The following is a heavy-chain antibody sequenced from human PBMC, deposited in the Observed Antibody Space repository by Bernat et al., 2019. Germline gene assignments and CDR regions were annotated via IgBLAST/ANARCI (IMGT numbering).Heavy chain of an antibody. CDR3: ASGPGSSGYYRGYWYFDL. J-gene: IGHJ2*01. V-gene: IGHV3-21*01. D-gene: IGHD3-22*01. CDR2: ISSSSSYI. Sequence: EVQLVESGGGLVKPGGSLRLSCAASGFTFSSYSMNWVRQAPGKGLEWVSSISSSSSYIYYADSVKGRFTISRDNAKNSLYLQMNSLRAEDTAVYYCASGPGSSGYYRGYWYFDLWGRGTLVTVSS. CDR1: GFTFSSYS.